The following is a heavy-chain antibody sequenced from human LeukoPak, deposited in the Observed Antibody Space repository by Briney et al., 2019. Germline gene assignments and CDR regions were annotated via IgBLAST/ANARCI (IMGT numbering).Heavy chain of an antibody. V-gene: IGHV3-21*01. CDR2: ISSSSSYI. CDR3: ARARAAAPKDPNFDY. CDR1: GFTFSSYS. D-gene: IGHD6-13*01. Sequence: KPGGSLRLSCAASGFTFSSYSMNWVRQAPGKGLEWVSSISSSSSYIYYADSVKGRFTISRDNAKNSLYLQMNSLRAEDTAVYYCARARAAAPKDPNFDYWGQGTLVTVSS. J-gene: IGHJ4*02.